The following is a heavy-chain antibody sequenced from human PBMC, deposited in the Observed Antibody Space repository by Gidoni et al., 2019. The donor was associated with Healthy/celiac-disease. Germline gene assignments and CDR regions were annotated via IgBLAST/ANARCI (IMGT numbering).Heavy chain of an antibody. CDR1: GGSISSGDYY. D-gene: IGHD2-15*01. Sequence: QVQLQESGPGLVKPSQTLSLTCTVSGGSISSGDYYWSWIRPPPGKGLEWIGYIYYSGSTYYNPSLKSRVTISVDTSKNQFSLKLSSVTAADTAVYYCARDRGGYCSGGSCYYSDYWGQGTLVTVSS. J-gene: IGHJ4*02. V-gene: IGHV4-30-4*01. CDR3: ARDRGGYCSGGSCYYSDY. CDR2: IYYSGST.